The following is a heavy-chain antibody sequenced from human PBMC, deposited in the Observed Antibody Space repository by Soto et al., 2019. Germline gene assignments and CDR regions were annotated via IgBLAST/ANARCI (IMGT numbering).Heavy chain of an antibody. CDR3: AREGRIVLMVYDGDYGMAV. D-gene: IGHD2-8*01. Sequence: EVQLVESGGGLVQPGGSLRLSCAASGFTFSSYSMNWVRQAPGKGLEWVSHISSSSSTIYYADSVKGRFTISRDNAKNSLYLQMNSLRDDDTAVYYCAREGRIVLMVYDGDYGMAVWGQGTTVTVSS. V-gene: IGHV3-48*02. CDR2: ISSSSSTI. J-gene: IGHJ6*02. CDR1: GFTFSSYS.